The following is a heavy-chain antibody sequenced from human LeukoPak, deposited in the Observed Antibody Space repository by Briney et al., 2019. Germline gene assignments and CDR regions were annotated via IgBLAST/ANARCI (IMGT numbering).Heavy chain of an antibody. D-gene: IGHD2-2*02. CDR2: IYYSGST. V-gene: IGHV4-59*04. Sequence: SETLSLTCTVSGGSISSYYWSWIRQPPGKGLEWIGYIYYSGSTYYNPFLKSRVTISVDTSKNQFSLKLSSVTAADTAVYYCAQGYCSSTSCYTLIDYWGQGTLVTVSS. CDR3: AQGYCSSTSCYTLIDY. CDR1: GGSISSYY. J-gene: IGHJ4*02.